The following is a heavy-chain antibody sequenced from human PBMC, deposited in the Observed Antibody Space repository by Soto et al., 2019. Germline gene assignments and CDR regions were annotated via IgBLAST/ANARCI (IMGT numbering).Heavy chain of an antibody. Sequence: GGSLRLSCAASGFTVSGMFMNWVRQAPGKGLEWVSVIYPAGPTYYADSVKGRFTISRDNSKNTLFLQLNNLRAEYTAVYYCARDADSSGLHYWGQGILVTVSS. D-gene: IGHD6-19*01. CDR3: ARDADSSGLHY. J-gene: IGHJ4*02. CDR2: IYPAGPT. CDR1: GFTVSGMF. V-gene: IGHV3-53*01.